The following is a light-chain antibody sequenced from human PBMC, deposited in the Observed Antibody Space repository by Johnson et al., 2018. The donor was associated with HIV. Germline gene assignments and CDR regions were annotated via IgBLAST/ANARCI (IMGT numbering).Light chain of an antibody. V-gene: IGLV1-51*02. Sequence: QSVLSQPPSVSAAPGQKVTISCSGSSSNIGDSYVSWYQQLPGTAPKLLIYENNKRPSGIPDRFSGSKSGPSATLGITGLQTGDEADYYCGTWDSSLSASVFGTGTKVTVL. J-gene: IGLJ1*01. CDR3: GTWDSSLSASV. CDR2: ENN. CDR1: SSNIGDSY.